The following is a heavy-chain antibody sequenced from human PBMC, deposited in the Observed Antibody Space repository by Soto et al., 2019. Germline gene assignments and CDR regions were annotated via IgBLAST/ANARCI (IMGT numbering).Heavy chain of an antibody. CDR1: GGSVSSDNHY. V-gene: IGHV4-39*02. J-gene: IGHJ4*02. CDR3: AEHVGNYGDWAFEF. Sequence: QLQLQESGPGLVKPSETLSLICTVSGGSVSSDNHYWVWIRQPPGKGLEWISRIIYTGRTYYNLSLEMRVTMPVDTSRNHFALHLRSLTVADTAVYYCAEHVGNYGDWAFEFWGQGNLGTVSS. D-gene: IGHD3-10*01. CDR2: IIYTGRT.